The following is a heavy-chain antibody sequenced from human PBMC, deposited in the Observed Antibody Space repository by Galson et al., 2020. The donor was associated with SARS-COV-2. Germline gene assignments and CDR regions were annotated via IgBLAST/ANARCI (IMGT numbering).Heavy chain of an antibody. V-gene: IGHV3-21*01. Sequence: GEYLKISCAASGFTFSSYSMNWVRQAPGKGLEWVSSISSSSSYIYYADSVKGRFPISRDNAKNSLYLQMNSLRAEDTAVYYCARDDPWIRAYCSGGSCPSDAFDIWGQGTMVTVSS. J-gene: IGHJ3*02. CDR2: ISSSSSYI. CDR1: GFTFSSYS. CDR3: ARDDPWIRAYCSGGSCPSDAFDI. D-gene: IGHD2-15*01.